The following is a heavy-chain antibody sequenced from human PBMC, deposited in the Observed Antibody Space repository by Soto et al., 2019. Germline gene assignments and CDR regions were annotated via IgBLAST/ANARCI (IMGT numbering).Heavy chain of an antibody. Sequence: ASVKVSCKASGYTFTSYGISWVRQAPGQGLEWMGWISAYNGNTNYAQKLQGRVTMTTDTSTSTAYMELRSLRSDDTAVYYCARDPTAYPDDYVWGSYHRAPHWFDPWGQGTLVTVSS. J-gene: IGHJ5*02. D-gene: IGHD3-16*02. CDR3: ARDPTAYPDDYVWGSYHRAPHWFDP. V-gene: IGHV1-18*04. CDR1: GYTFTSYG. CDR2: ISAYNGNT.